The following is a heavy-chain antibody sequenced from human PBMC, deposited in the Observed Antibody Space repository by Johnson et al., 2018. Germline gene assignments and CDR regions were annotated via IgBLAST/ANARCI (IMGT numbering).Heavy chain of an antibody. Sequence: QVQLVQSGAEVKKPGASVKVSCKASGYTFTSYDINWVRQATGQGLEWMGWMNPNSGNRAYAQKFQGRVTMTRDTATRTAYMELSSLRSEDTAVYYWARVPLVVTDDDAFDIWGQGTMVTVSS. J-gene: IGHJ3*02. CDR1: GYTFTSYD. CDR2: MNPNSGNR. D-gene: IGHD2-21*02. CDR3: ARVPLVVTDDDAFDI. V-gene: IGHV1-8*01.